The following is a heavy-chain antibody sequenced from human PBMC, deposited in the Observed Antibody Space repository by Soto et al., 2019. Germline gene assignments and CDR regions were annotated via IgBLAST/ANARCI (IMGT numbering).Heavy chain of an antibody. Sequence: ASETLSLTCTVSGGSISSYYWSLIRQPPWKGLEWIGDIYYSGSTNYNPSLKSRVTISVDTSKNQFSLKLSSVTAAVTAVYYCARVMGDYYYYGMDVWGQGTTVTVSS. CDR3: ARVMGDYYYYGMDV. D-gene: IGHD1-26*01. J-gene: IGHJ6*02. CDR2: IYYSGST. CDR1: GGSISSYY. V-gene: IGHV4-59*01.